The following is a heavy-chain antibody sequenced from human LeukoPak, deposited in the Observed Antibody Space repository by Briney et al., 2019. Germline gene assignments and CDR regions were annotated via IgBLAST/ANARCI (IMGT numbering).Heavy chain of an antibody. CDR1: GFTFDDYA. CDR2: ISWNSGSI. J-gene: IGHJ6*02. CDR3: AKGVGAPQPLYYGMDV. Sequence: GGSLRLSCAASGFTFDDYAMHWVRQAPGKGLEWVSGISWNSGSIGYADSVKGRFTISRDNAKNSLYLQMNSLRAEDTALYYCAKGVGAPQPLYYGMDVWGQGTTVTVSS. V-gene: IGHV3-9*01. D-gene: IGHD1-26*01.